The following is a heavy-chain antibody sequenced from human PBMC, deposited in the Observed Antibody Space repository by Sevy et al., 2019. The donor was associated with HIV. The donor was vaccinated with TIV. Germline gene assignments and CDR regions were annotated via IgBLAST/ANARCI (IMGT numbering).Heavy chain of an antibody. J-gene: IGHJ4*02. CDR3: TRGGSMTILSPWDY. Sequence: CLRLSCIASGFIYGDYAMNWVRQAPGKGLEWVGFIRRNAFGGTTQYAASVKGRFTISRDDSKSIAYLQMNSLKTEDTAVYYCTRGGSMTILSPWDYWGQGTLVSVSS. V-gene: IGHV3-49*04. CDR1: GFIYGDYA. D-gene: IGHD3-3*01. CDR2: IRRNAFGGTT.